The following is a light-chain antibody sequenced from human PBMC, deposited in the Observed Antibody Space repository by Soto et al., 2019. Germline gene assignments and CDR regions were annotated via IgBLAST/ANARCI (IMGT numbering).Light chain of an antibody. CDR3: HQYDSIVQT. V-gene: IGKV3-20*01. CDR1: QSVRNSL. J-gene: IGKJ1*01. Sequence: EIVLTHSPGTLSLSPGERATLSCRASQSVRNSLLAWYQQKPGQPPRLLIYDASTRATATPERFSGSGSGTDFTLTISRLEPEDFAVYYCHQYDSIVQTFGQGTKVDI. CDR2: DAS.